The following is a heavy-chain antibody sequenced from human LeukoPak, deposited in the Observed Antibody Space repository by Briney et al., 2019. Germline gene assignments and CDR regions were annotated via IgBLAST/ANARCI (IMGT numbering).Heavy chain of an antibody. CDR3: TTEVLDQLDYYYYYYYMDV. J-gene: IGHJ6*03. D-gene: IGHD2-2*01. Sequence: PGGSLRLSCAASGFTFSNYWMHWVRQVPGKGLVWVSRINDDGSATFYADSVKGRFTISRDNAKNTLFLQINSLRAEDTAVYYCTTEVLDQLDYYYYYYYMDVWGKGTTVTVSS. V-gene: IGHV3-74*01. CDR2: INDDGSAT. CDR1: GFTFSNYW.